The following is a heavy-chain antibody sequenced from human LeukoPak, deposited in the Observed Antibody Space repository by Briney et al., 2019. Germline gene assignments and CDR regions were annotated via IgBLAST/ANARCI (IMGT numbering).Heavy chain of an antibody. D-gene: IGHD2-2*01. Sequence: SETLSLTCTVSGGSISSGSYYWSWIRQPAGKRLEWIGRIYTSGSTNYNPSLKSRVTISVDTSKNQFSLKLSSVTAADTAVYYCARDGVIPAAKIYYYYYYMDVWGKGTTVTVSS. CDR3: ARDGVIPAAKIYYYYYYMDV. CDR2: IYTSGST. CDR1: GGSISSGSYY. V-gene: IGHV4-61*02. J-gene: IGHJ6*03.